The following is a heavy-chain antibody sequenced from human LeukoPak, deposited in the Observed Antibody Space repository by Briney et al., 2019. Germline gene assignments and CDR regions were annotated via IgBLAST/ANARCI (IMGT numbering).Heavy chain of an antibody. Sequence: SGTLSLTCAVSGGSISSSNWWSWVRQPPGKGLEWIGSIYYSGSTYNNPSLKSRVTKSVDTSKNQFSLKLSSVTAADTAVYYCAAGLIVRGDYWGQGTLVTVSS. CDR3: AAGLIVRGDY. CDR2: IYYSGST. CDR1: GGSISSSNW. J-gene: IGHJ4*02. V-gene: IGHV4-4*02. D-gene: IGHD2/OR15-2a*01.